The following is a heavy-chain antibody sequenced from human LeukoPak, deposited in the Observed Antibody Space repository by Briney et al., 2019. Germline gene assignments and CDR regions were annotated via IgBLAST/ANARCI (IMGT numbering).Heavy chain of an antibody. CDR1: GFTFSAYA. D-gene: IGHD1-26*01. Sequence: GGSLRLPCEASGFTFSAYAMTWVRQAPGKGLEWVSSIGSDNKPHYSESVKGRFAISRDNSKNMLFLQLNSLRAEDTAVYYCGKGLNSGNYPYFDHWGQGTLVTVSS. V-gene: IGHV3-23*05. CDR2: IGSDNKP. CDR3: GKGLNSGNYPYFDH. J-gene: IGHJ4*02.